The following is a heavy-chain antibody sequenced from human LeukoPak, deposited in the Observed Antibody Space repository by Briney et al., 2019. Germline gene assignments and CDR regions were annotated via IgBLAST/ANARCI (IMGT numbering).Heavy chain of an antibody. J-gene: IGHJ3*02. CDR1: GGSISSSTSS. CDR3: ASELWFGDRAFDI. D-gene: IGHD3-10*01. Sequence: PSETLSLTCTVSGGSISSSTSSWGWLRQPPGDGLEWIGNFYQSGDTYYNPSLKSRVSISVDTSKNQLSLRLNSVTAADTAVYYCASELWFGDRAFDIWGQGTMVTVSS. CDR2: FYQSGDT. V-gene: IGHV4-39*07.